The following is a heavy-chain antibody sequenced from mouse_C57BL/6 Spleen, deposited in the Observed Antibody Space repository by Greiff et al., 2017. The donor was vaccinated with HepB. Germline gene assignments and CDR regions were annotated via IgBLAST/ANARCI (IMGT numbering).Heavy chain of an antibody. V-gene: IGHV1-26*01. Sequence: EVQLQQSGPELVKPGASVKISCKASGYTFTDYYMNWVKQSHGKSLEWIGDINPNNGGTSYNQKFKGKATLTVDKSSSTAYMELRSLTSEDSAVYYCARYRNSNYRYWYFDVWGTGTTVTVSS. CDR3: ARYRNSNYRYWYFDV. D-gene: IGHD2-5*01. CDR2: INPNNGGT. CDR1: GYTFTDYY. J-gene: IGHJ1*03.